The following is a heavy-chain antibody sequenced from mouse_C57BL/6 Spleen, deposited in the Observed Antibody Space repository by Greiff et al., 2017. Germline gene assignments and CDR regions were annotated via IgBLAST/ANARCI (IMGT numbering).Heavy chain of an antibody. Sequence: QVHVKQSGTELVKPGASVKLSCKASGYTFTSYWMHWVQQRPGQGLEWIGNINPSNGGTNYNEKFKVKATLTVDKSSSTPYMQLSSLTSEDSAVYYCARRSNGDYAMDYWGQGTSVTVAS. CDR1: GYTFTSYW. D-gene: IGHD2-5*01. J-gene: IGHJ4*01. CDR2: INPSNGGT. CDR3: ARRSNGDYAMDY. V-gene: IGHV1-53*01.